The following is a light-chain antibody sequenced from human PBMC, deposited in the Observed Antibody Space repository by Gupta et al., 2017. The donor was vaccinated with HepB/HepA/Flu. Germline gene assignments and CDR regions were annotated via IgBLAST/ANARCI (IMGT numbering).Light chain of an antibody. Sequence: SSELIQDPAVSVALGQTVRLTCQGASLRSYYASWYQQKPGQAPVLVIYGKNNRPSAIPDRFSGSSSGTTAAFTITGAQAEDEADYYCNSPDSSSNRWVFGGGTKLTVL. CDR2: GKN. CDR1: SLRSYY. J-gene: IGLJ3*02. CDR3: NSPDSSSNRWV. V-gene: IGLV3-19*01.